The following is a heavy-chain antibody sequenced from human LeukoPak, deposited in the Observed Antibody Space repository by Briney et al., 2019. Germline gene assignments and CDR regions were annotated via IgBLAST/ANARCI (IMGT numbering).Heavy chain of an antibody. CDR1: GYSISSGYY. J-gene: IGHJ4*02. Sequence: SETLSLTCAVSGYSISSGYYWGWIRQPPGKGLDWIGRIYHSGSTYYNPPLKSRVTIAVDTSKNQFSLKVRPVAAADTAVYYCAEVERRNYWGQGTLVTVSS. D-gene: IGHD1-1*01. V-gene: IGHV4-38-2*01. CDR2: IYHSGST. CDR3: AEVERRNY.